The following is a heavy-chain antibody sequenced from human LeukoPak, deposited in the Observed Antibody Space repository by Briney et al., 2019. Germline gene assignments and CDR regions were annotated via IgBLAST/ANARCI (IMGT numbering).Heavy chain of an antibody. CDR3: ARPGPYGDYVLGAFDI. D-gene: IGHD4-17*01. Sequence: PSETLSLTCTVSGGSISSGDYYWSWIRQPPGQGLEWFGYSYYSGSTYYNTSLMSRVTTSVDTSKNQFSLKLSSVTAADTAVYYCARPGPYGDYVLGAFDIWGQGTMVTVSS. CDR1: GGSISSGDYY. CDR2: SYYSGST. V-gene: IGHV4-30-4*01. J-gene: IGHJ3*02.